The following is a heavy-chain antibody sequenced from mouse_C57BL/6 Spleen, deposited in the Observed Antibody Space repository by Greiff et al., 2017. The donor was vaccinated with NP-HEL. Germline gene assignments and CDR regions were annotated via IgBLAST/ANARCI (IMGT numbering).Heavy chain of an antibody. V-gene: IGHV1-69*01. CDR3: ARRSNYEAMDY. Sequence: QVQLKESGAELVMPGASVKLSCKASGYTFTSYWMHWVKQRPGQGLEWIGEIDPSDSYTNYNQKFKGKSTLTVDKSSSTAYMQLSSLTSEDSAVYYCARRSNYEAMDYWGQGTSVTVSS. CDR2: IDPSDSYT. CDR1: GYTFTSYW. D-gene: IGHD2-5*01. J-gene: IGHJ4*01.